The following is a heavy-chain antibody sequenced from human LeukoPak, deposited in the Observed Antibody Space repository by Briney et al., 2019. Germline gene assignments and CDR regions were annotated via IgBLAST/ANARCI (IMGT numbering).Heavy chain of an antibody. J-gene: IGHJ4*02. D-gene: IGHD3-10*01. CDR3: AKDYGDGSGSYYYFEY. Sequence: PGGSLRLSCAASGFTFSSYAMSWVRQAPGKGLEWVSGVSGSGGITYYADSVRGRFTVSRDNSKKTLYLQMNSLRVDDTAVYYCAKDYGDGSGSYYYFEYWGQGTLVTVSS. V-gene: IGHV3-23*01. CDR2: VSGSGGIT. CDR1: GFTFSSYA.